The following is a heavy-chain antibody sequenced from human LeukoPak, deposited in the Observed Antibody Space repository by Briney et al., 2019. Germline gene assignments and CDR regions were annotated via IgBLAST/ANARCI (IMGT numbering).Heavy chain of an antibody. CDR1: GGSISSGGYY. CDR2: IYYSGST. D-gene: IGHD6-13*01. Sequence: PSQTLSLTCTVSGGSISSGGYYWSWIRQHPGKGLEWIGYIYYSGSTYYNPSLKSRVTISVDTSKNQFSLKLSSVTAADTAVCYRARGSSSWYGLPTFDYWGQGTLVTVSS. J-gene: IGHJ4*02. V-gene: IGHV4-31*03. CDR3: ARGSSSWYGLPTFDY.